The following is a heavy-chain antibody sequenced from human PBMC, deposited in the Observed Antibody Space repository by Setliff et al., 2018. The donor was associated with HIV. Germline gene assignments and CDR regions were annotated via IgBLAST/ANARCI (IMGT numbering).Heavy chain of an antibody. CDR2: INQNGRT. J-gene: IGHJ4*02. V-gene: IGHV4-34*01. D-gene: IGHD3-3*01. CDR3: AREKSITSAWYGGYYFDY. Sequence: PSETLSLTCAIYGGSFSNYYWSWIRHTPGRGLEWIAEINQNGRTNYNPALKSRVLVSLDTSKNQRSLHLVSVTAADTAVYFCAREKSITSAWYGGYYFDYWGQGTTVTVSS. CDR1: GGSFSNYY.